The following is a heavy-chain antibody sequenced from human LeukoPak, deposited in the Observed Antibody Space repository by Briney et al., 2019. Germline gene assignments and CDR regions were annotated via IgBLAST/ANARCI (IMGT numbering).Heavy chain of an antibody. D-gene: IGHD3-9*01. CDR2: IYYSGST. CDR3: ARERSYYDILTGYYRGPDAFDI. Sequence: SETLSLTCTVSGGSISSYYWSWIRQPPGKGLEWIGYIYYSGSTNYNPSLKSRVTISVDTSKNQFSLKLSSVTAADTAVYYCARERSYYDILTGYYRGPDAFDIWGQGTMVTVSS. V-gene: IGHV4-59*01. J-gene: IGHJ3*02. CDR1: GGSISSYY.